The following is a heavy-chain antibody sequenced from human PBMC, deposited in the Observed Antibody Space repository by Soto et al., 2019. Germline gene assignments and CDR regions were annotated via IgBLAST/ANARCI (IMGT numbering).Heavy chain of an antibody. Sequence: ASVKVSCKASGYTFTSYAMHWVRQAPGQRLEWMGWINAGNDNTKYSQKFQGRVTITRDTSASTAYMELSSLRSEDTAVYYCARALKLGYCSGGSCYSGWDAFDIWGQGTMVTVSS. CDR3: ARALKLGYCSGGSCYSGWDAFDI. V-gene: IGHV1-3*01. D-gene: IGHD2-15*01. CDR1: GYTFTSYA. J-gene: IGHJ3*02. CDR2: INAGNDNT.